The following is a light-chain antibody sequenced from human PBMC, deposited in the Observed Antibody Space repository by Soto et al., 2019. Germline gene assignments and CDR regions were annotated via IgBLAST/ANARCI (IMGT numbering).Light chain of an antibody. J-gene: IGLJ3*02. CDR1: SGHSNYA. V-gene: IGLV4-69*01. CDR3: QTWGTGNLV. Sequence: QSVLTQSPSASASLGASVKLTCTLSSGHSNYAIAWHQQQPEKGPRYLMVLNSDGSHSKGDGIPDRFSGSSSGAERYLTISSLQSEDEADYYCQTWGTGNLVFGGGTKLTVL. CDR2: LNSDGSH.